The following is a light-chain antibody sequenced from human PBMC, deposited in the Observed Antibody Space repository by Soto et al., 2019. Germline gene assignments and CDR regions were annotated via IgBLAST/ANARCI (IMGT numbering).Light chain of an antibody. CDR3: KSYAGSNTYV. CDR2: EVG. CDR1: KNEIGVYDF. Sequence: QSALTQPPSAPGSPGQSVTSSFTGTKNEIGVYDFVSWYQHHPGKAPRLIIYEVGQRPSGVPDRFSGSKSGNTASLPVYGLLSADEAYYFCKSYAGSNTYVFGSGTKLPVL. V-gene: IGLV2-8*01. J-gene: IGLJ1*01.